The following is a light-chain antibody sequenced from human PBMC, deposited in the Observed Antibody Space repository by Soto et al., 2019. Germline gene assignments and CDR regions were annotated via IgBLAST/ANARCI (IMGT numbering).Light chain of an antibody. Sequence: DIQMTQSPSSLSASIGDRVTITCRASQRIATYVNWYQQKPGEAPKLLIYAASSLQSGVPSRFRGSGSLTDFTLTISSLQPEDYVTYYCQQTFSTPPYTFGQGTKVEIK. V-gene: IGKV1-39*01. CDR3: QQTFSTPPYT. CDR2: AAS. J-gene: IGKJ2*01. CDR1: QRIATY.